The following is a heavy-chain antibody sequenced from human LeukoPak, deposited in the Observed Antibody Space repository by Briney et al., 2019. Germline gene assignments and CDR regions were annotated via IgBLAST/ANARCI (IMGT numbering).Heavy chain of an antibody. J-gene: IGHJ4*02. V-gene: IGHV3-30*18. CDR2: ISYDGNTE. CDR3: AKVHLTYYFDSSGYGFQDY. CDR1: GSTFSNYD. D-gene: IGHD3-22*01. Sequence: GGSLRLSCAASGSTFSNYDMHWVRQAPGKGLEWVAVISYDGNTEYYTDSVKGRFTISRDNSKNTLYLQMNSLRAEDTAVYYCAKVHLTYYFDSSGYGFQDYWGQGTLVTVSS.